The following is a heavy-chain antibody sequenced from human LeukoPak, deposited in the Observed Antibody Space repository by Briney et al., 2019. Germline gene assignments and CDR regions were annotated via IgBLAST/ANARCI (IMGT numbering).Heavy chain of an antibody. CDR3: AKDPRYCSGGSCSSVLYYYYYYGMDV. V-gene: IGHV3-30*18. J-gene: IGHJ6*02. Sequence: GGSLRLSGAASGFSFSSYAIHWVRQAPGKGLEWVALISYDGSNKYYVDSVKGRFAISRDNSKNTLYLQMNSLRAEDTAVYYCAKDPRYCSGGSCSSVLYYYYYYGMDVWGQGTTVTVSS. CDR1: GFSFSSYA. CDR2: ISYDGSNK. D-gene: IGHD2-15*01.